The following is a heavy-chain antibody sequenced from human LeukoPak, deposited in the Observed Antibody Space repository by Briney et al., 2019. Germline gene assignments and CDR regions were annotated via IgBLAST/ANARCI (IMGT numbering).Heavy chain of an antibody. CDR1: GYTFTSYG. CDR2: ISAYNDNT. J-gene: IGHJ4*02. V-gene: IGHV1-18*01. D-gene: IGHD3-10*01. CDR3: ASRRTMVRGVTRVIDY. Sequence: ASVKLSCNASGYTFTSYGISWERQAPGQGLEWMGWISAYNDNTNYAQKLQGRVTMTTDTSTSTAYMELSSLRSEDTAVYYCASRRTMVRGVTRVIDYWGQGTLVTVSS.